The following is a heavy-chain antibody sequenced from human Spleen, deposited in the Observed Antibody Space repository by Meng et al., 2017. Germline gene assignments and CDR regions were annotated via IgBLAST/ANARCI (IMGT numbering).Heavy chain of an antibody. CDR1: GGSISRYY. CDR2: ISNSGST. V-gene: IGHV4-59*12. D-gene: IGHD4-11*01. CDR3: ARGPTTMAHDFDY. J-gene: IGHJ4*02. Sequence: SETLSLTCTVSGGSISRYYWSWIRQPPGKGLEWIGYISNSGSTNYNPSLESRATISVDTSQNNLSLKLSSVTAADSAVYYCARGPTTMAHDFDYWGQGTLVTVSS.